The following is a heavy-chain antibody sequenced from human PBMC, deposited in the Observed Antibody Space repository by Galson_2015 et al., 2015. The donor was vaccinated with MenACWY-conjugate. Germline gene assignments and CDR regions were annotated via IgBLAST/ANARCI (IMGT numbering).Heavy chain of an antibody. J-gene: IGHJ4*02. CDR3: AKRHRVSSITWYTFDY. CDR2: ISNSGSST. Sequence: SLRLSCAASGFTFTTYAMSWVRQAPGKGLEWVSAISNSGSSTYYADSVKGRFAISRDNSKNTLYLQMDSLRAEATAVYYCAKRHRVSSITWYTFDYWGQGTLVTVSS. D-gene: IGHD6-13*01. V-gene: IGHV3-23*01. CDR1: GFTFTTYA.